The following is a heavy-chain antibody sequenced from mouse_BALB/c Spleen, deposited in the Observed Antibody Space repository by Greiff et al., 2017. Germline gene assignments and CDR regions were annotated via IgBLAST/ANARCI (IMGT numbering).Heavy chain of an antibody. V-gene: IGHV14-1*02. CDR1: GFIIKDYY. CDR2: IDPENGNT. J-gene: IGHJ3*01. CDR3: ASVHYYGPWFAY. D-gene: IGHD1-2*01. Sequence: VQLQQSGAELVRPGALVKLSCKASGFIIKDYYMHWVKQRPEQGLEWIGWIDPENGNTIYVPKFQGKASITADTSSNTAYLQLSSLTSEDTAVYYCASVHYYGPWFAYWGQGTLVTVSA.